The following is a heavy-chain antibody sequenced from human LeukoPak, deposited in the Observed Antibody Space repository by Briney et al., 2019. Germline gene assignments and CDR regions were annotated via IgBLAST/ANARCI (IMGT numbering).Heavy chain of an antibody. J-gene: IGHJ4*02. Sequence: SETLSLTCTVSGGSISSYYWSWIRQPPGKGLEWIGYIYYSGSTNCNPSLKSRVTISVDTSKNQFSLKLSSVTAADTTVYYCARASDSLSFDYWGQGTLVTVSS. D-gene: IGHD2-15*01. CDR3: ARASDSLSFDY. CDR1: GGSISSYY. V-gene: IGHV4-59*01. CDR2: IYYSGST.